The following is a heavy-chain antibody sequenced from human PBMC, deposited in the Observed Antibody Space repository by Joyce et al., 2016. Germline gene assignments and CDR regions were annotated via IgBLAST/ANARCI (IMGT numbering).Heavy chain of an antibody. V-gene: IGHV3-7*01. CDR3: ARGKAFDV. Sequence: EVQLVESGGGLVQPGGSLRLSCAASGFTFSGNSMSWLRQAPGGGLEGVANIKQDGSAVYYLDSVKDRFTVSRDNARSLVHLQMVSLRVEDTALYYCARGKAFDVWGQGTMVTVSS. J-gene: IGHJ3*01. CDR1: GFTFSGNS. CDR2: IKQDGSAV.